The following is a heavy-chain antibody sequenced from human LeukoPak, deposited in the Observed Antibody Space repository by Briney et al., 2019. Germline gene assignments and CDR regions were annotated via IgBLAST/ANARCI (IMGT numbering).Heavy chain of an antibody. V-gene: IGHV3-48*01. CDR3: ARDRDHVWGSY. CDR2: ISSSSSTI. D-gene: IGHD3-16*01. Sequence: GGSLRLSCAASGFTFSSYSMNWVRQAPGKGLEWVSYISSSSSTIYYADSVKGRFTISRDNAKNSLYLQMNSLRAEDTAVYYCARDRDHVWGSYWGQGTLVTVSS. J-gene: IGHJ4*02. CDR1: GFTFSSYS.